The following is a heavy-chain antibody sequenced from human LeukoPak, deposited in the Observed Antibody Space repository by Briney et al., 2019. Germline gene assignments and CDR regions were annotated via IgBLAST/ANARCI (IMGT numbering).Heavy chain of an antibody. CDR1: GGSISSYY. J-gene: IGHJ4*02. D-gene: IGHD5-12*01. CDR3: ARANSGYDLAPDY. V-gene: IGHV4-59*01. Sequence: PSETLSLTCTVSGGSISSYYWSWIRQPPGKGLEWIGYIYYSGSTNYNPSLKSRVTISVDTSKNQFSLKLSSVTAADTAVYYCARANSGYDLAPDYWGQGTLVTVSS. CDR2: IYYSGST.